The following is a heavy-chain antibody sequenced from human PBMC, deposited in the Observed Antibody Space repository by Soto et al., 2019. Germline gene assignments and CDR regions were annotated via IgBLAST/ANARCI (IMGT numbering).Heavy chain of an antibody. CDR3: TRDRDPFEY. CDR2: IRSKVYGGTT. CDR1: GFKFGDFG. V-gene: IGHV3-49*04. J-gene: IGHJ4*02. Sequence: PGGSLRLSCTASGFKFGDFGLSWVRQAPGKGLEWVSFIRSKVYGGTTDYAVSVKGRFIISRDDSKSVVYLQMSNLTTEDTAVYYCTRDRDPFEYWGQGVLVTVSS.